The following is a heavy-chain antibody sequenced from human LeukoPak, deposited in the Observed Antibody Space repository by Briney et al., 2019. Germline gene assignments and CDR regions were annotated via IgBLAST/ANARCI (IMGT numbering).Heavy chain of an antibody. V-gene: IGHV1-18*01. D-gene: IGHD2-2*01. CDR1: GYTFTSYG. J-gene: IGHJ4*02. Sequence: ASVTVSFTASGYTFTSYGISWVRQAPGQGLEWMGWISAYNGNTNYAQKLQGRVTMTTDTSTSTAYMELRSLRSDDTAVYYCARDYQGYFDYWGQGTLVTVSS. CDR3: ARDYQGYFDY. CDR2: ISAYNGNT.